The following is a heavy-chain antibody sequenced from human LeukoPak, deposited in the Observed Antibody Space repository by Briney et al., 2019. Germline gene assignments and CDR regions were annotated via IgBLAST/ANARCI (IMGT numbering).Heavy chain of an antibody. CDR2: ISYSGKT. CDR3: ARHISDGDFAFDL. V-gene: IGHV4-39*01. CDR1: GDSISSSDYY. Sequence: SETLSLTCTVSGDSISSSDYYWGWIRQSPGKGLEWIGRISYSGKTFYNPSLKSRVTMSVDTSKNLFSLRLNSVTAADTAVYFCARHISDGDFAFDLWGQGTMVTVSS. J-gene: IGHJ3*01. D-gene: IGHD4-17*01.